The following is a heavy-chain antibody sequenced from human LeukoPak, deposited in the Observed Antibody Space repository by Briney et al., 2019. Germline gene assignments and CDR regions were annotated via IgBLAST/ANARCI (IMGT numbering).Heavy chain of an antibody. V-gene: IGHV3-7*01. CDR3: ARDPYGWYAPFDY. Sequence: PGGSLRLSCAASGFTFSSYWMSWVRQAPGKGLELVANIKQDGSEKYYVDSVKGRFTISRDNAKNSLYLQMNSLRAEDTAVYYCARDPYGWYAPFDYWGQGTLVTVSS. D-gene: IGHD6-19*01. CDR1: GFTFSSYW. J-gene: IGHJ4*02. CDR2: IKQDGSEK.